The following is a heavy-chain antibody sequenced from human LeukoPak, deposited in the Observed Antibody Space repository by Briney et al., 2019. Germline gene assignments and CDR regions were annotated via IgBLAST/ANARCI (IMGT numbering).Heavy chain of an antibody. V-gene: IGHV3-21*01. D-gene: IGHD3-10*01. J-gene: IGHJ4*02. CDR2: ISSSSSYI. Sequence: GGSLRLSCAASRFTFSSNSMNWVRQAPGKGLEWVSSISSSSSYIYYADSVKGRFTISRDNAKNSLYLQMNSLRAEDTAVYYGAREWDGSGSYGDYWGQGILVTVSS. CDR3: AREWDGSGSYGDY. CDR1: RFTFSSNS.